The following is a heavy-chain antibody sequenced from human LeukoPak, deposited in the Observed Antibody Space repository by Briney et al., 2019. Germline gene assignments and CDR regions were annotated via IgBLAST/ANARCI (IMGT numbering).Heavy chain of an antibody. CDR1: GFTFSSYA. J-gene: IGHJ6*02. D-gene: IGHD3-10*01. CDR2: ISGSGGST. Sequence: GGSLRLSCAASGFTFSSYAMRWVRQAPGKGLEWVSVISGSGGSTYYADSVKGRFTSSRDNSKNTLYLQMNSLKAEDTAVYYCANRYGSGSNSGGYYYYYGMDVWGQGTTVTVS. CDR3: ANRYGSGSNSGGYYYYYGMDV. V-gene: IGHV3-23*01.